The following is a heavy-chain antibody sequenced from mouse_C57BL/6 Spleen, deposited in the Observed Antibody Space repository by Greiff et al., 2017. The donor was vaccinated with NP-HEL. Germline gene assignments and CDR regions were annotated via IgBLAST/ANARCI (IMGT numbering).Heavy chain of an antibody. CDR3: ARSNWEGFAY. J-gene: IGHJ3*01. D-gene: IGHD4-1*01. CDR1: GYTFTSYW. Sequence: QVQLKQPGAELVKPGASVKLSCKASGYTFTSYWMHWVKQRPGQGLEWIGMIHPNSGSTNYNEKFKSKATLTVDKSSSTAYMQLSSLTSEDSAVYYCARSNWEGFAYWGQGTLVTVSA. V-gene: IGHV1-64*01. CDR2: IHPNSGST.